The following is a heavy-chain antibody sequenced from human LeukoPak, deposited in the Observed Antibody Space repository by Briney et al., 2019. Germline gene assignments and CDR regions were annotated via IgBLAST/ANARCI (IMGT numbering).Heavy chain of an antibody. Sequence: SETLSLTCAVSGGSISSGGYSWSWIRQPSGKGLEWIGYIYHSGITYYNPSLKTRVTISMDRSKNQFSLNLSSVTAADTAVYFCARENYDDYQDYWGQGTLVTVSS. CDR1: GGSISSGGYS. D-gene: IGHD4-17*01. J-gene: IGHJ4*02. CDR2: IYHSGIT. CDR3: ARENYDDYQDY. V-gene: IGHV4-30-2*01.